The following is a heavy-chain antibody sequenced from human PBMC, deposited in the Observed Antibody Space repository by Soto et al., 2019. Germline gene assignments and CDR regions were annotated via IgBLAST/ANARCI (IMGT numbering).Heavy chain of an antibody. J-gene: IGHJ4*02. D-gene: IGHD6-19*01. CDR3: ARARYSSGWYIGYFDY. V-gene: IGHV3-30-3*01. CDR1: GFTFSSYA. Sequence: QVQLVESGGGVVQPGRSLRLSCAASGFTFSSYAMHWVRQAPGKGLEWVAVISYDGSNKYYADSVKGRFTISRDNSKNTLYLQMNSLRAEDTAVYYCARARYSSGWYIGYFDYWGQGTLVTVSS. CDR2: ISYDGSNK.